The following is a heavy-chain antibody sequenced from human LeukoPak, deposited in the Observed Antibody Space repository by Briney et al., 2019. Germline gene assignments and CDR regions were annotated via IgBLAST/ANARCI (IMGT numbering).Heavy chain of an antibody. J-gene: IGHJ4*02. CDR3: ARNSGSYQTRLFDY. Sequence: SVKVSCKASGGTFSNSAISWVRQAPGQGLEWMGGIIPIFGTANYAQRFQGRVTITADESTTTAYMEVSSLRSDDTAVYYCARNSGSYQTRLFDYWGQGTLVTVSS. CDR1: GGTFSNSA. CDR2: IIPIFGTA. V-gene: IGHV1-69*13. D-gene: IGHD1-26*01.